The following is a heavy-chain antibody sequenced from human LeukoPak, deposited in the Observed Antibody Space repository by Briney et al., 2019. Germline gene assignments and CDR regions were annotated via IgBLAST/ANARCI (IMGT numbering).Heavy chain of an antibody. V-gene: IGHV4-59*01. D-gene: IGHD2-2*01. Sequence: PSETLPLTCSVSGASISSSYWSWIRQPPGKGLEWIAYIHYNGNTNYNPSLKSRVTLSLDTSKNQLSLKLSSVTAADTAVYYCTRGSTGRFDPWGQGTLVTVSS. CDR2: IHYNGNT. CDR1: GASISSSY. J-gene: IGHJ5*02. CDR3: TRGSTGRFDP.